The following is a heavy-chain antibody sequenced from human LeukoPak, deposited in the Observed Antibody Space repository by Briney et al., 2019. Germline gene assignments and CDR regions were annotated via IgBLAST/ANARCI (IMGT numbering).Heavy chain of an antibody. J-gene: IGHJ5*02. CDR2: ITTYNGNT. CDR1: GYTFTSYA. V-gene: IGHV1-18*01. CDR3: ARVYGSGSYYKGWFDP. D-gene: IGHD3-10*01. Sequence: ASVKVSCKASGYTFTSYAISWVRQAPGQGLEWMGWITTYNGNTNYAQKLQGRVTMTTDTSTSTTYMQLRSLRSDDTAMYYCARVYGSGSYYKGWFDPWGQGTLVTVSS.